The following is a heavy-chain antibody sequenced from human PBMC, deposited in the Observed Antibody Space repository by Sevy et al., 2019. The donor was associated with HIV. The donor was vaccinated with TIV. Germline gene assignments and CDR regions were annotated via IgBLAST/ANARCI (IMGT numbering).Heavy chain of an antibody. V-gene: IGHV3-23*01. CDR2: LSFGCGEI. J-gene: IGHJ4*02. CDR3: AREGCTKPHDY. D-gene: IGHD2-8*01. CDR1: VFTFSKYS. Sequence: GGSLRLSCAAPVFTFSKYSMSWVRQPPGKGLEWVSTLSFGCGEINYADSVKGRFTISRDNSKSSVYLQMNNLRPEDTAVYYCAREGCTKPHDYWGQGTLVTVSS.